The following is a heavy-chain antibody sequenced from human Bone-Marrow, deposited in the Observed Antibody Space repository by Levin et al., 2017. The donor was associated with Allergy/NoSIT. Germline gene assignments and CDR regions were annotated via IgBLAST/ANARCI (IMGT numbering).Heavy chain of an antibody. J-gene: IGHJ4*02. V-gene: IGHV3-15*01. CDR3: TTDPLPVVGY. CDR1: GFTFSNAW. CDR2: IRSNFHGGPT. D-gene: IGHD2-15*01. Sequence: GGSLRLSCEASGFTFSNAWMSWVRQAPGKGLEWVGRIRSNFHGGPTDYAAPVKGRFIISRDDSQNTLYLEMNKVTIDDTAVYYCTTDPLPVVGYWGRGTLAIVSS.